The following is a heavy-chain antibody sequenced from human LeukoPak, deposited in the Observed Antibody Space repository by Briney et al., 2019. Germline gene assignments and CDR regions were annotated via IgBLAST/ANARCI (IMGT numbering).Heavy chain of an antibody. V-gene: IGHV3-7*01. CDR3: ARDHLITIFGVVTDDAFDI. D-gene: IGHD3-3*01. CDR2: IKQDGSEK. CDR1: GFTFSSYW. J-gene: IGHJ3*02. Sequence: PGGSLRLSCAASGFTFSSYWMSWVRQAPGKGLEWVANIKQDGSEKYYVDSVKGRFTISRDNAKNSLYLQMNRLRAEDTAVYYCARDHLITIFGVVTDDAFDIWGQGTMVTVSS.